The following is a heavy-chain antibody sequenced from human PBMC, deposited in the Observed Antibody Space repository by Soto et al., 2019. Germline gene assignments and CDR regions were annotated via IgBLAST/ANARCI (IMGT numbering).Heavy chain of an antibody. Sequence: QVQLVQSGAEVKKPGSSVKVSCKASGGTFSSYTISWVRQAPGQGLEWMGRIIPILGIANYAQKFQGRVTIAADKSTRTAYMELSSLRSEDTAVYYCARGPVWGSYPIDIWGQGTMVTVSS. J-gene: IGHJ3*02. CDR1: GGTFSSYT. V-gene: IGHV1-69*02. D-gene: IGHD3-16*02. CDR2: IIPILGIA. CDR3: ARGPVWGSYPIDI.